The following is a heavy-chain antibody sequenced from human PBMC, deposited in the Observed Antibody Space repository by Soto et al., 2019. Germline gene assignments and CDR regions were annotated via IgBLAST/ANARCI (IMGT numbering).Heavy chain of an antibody. D-gene: IGHD4-17*01. CDR2: ISSSSSHI. Sequence: EVQLVESGGGLVKPGESLRLSCAASGFTLSTYSMNWVRQAPGKGLEWVSSISSSSSHIYYADSAKGRFTISRDNAKNSLSLQMNSLRAEDTAVYYCARDASGTMTMVTTRPDLWGQGTLVTVSS. J-gene: IGHJ5*02. CDR1: GFTLSTYS. V-gene: IGHV3-21*01. CDR3: ARDASGTMTMVTTRPDL.